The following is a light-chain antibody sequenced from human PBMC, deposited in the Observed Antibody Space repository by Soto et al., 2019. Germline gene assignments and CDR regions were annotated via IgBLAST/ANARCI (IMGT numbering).Light chain of an antibody. CDR3: QQYNSYSGT. CDR1: QSISSW. Sequence: PSTLSASVGDRVTLTCRASQSISSWLAWYQQKPGKAPKLLIYKASSLESGVPSRFSGSGSGTEFTLTISSLQPDDFATYYCQQYNSYSGTLGQGTKVDIK. J-gene: IGKJ1*01. CDR2: KAS. V-gene: IGKV1-5*03.